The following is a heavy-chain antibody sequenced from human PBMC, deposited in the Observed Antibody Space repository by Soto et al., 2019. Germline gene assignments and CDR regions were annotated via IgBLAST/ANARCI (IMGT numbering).Heavy chain of an antibody. Sequence: QVQLVESGGGVVQPGRSLRLSCAASGFTFSSYAMHWVRQAPGKGLEWVAVISYDGSNKYYADSVKGRFTISRDNSKNTLYLQMNSLRAEDTAVYYGARGPYCCGDCYPGEYFDYWGQGTLVTVSS. CDR2: ISYDGSNK. CDR3: ARGPYCCGDCYPGEYFDY. D-gene: IGHD2-21*02. V-gene: IGHV3-30-3*01. CDR1: GFTFSSYA. J-gene: IGHJ4*02.